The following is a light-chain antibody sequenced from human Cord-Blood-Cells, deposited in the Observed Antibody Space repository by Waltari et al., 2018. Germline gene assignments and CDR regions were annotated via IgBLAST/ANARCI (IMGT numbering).Light chain of an antibody. J-gene: IGKJ1*01. Sequence: VLTQSPGTLSLSPGERAPLPCRASQSANKYLAWYQQRPGQAPRLLIYAASTRAPGVPDRFSGSGFGTDFSLTISRLEPEDFAVYFCQNHERLPATFGQGTKVEIK. CDR2: AAS. V-gene: IGKV3-20*01. CDR3: QNHERLPAT. CDR1: QSANKY.